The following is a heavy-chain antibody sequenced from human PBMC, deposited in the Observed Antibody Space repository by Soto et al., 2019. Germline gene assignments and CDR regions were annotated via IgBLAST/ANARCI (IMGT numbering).Heavy chain of an antibody. CDR2: IYHSGTT. CDR1: GGSISSSIW. CDR3: TRGRRYFDWLLSSYYYYGMDV. V-gene: IGHV4-4*01. Sequence: QVQLQESGPGLVKPPGTLSLTCAVSGGSISSSIWWTWVRLPPGKGLEWIGEIYHSGTTNYNPSLKSRVTISVDKSNNQFSLKLTSLTAADTAVYFCTRGRRYFDWLLSSYYYYGMDVWGQGTTVTVSS. D-gene: IGHD3-9*01. J-gene: IGHJ6*02.